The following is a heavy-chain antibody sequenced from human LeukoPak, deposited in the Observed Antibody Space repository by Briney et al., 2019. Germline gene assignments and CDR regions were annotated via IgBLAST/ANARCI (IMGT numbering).Heavy chain of an antibody. J-gene: IGHJ4*02. CDR1: GFTFSSYW. CDR3: AEDESGTVTTIDY. V-gene: IGHV3-7*03. D-gene: IGHD4-11*01. CDR2: IKTDGSLI. Sequence: GGSLRLSCVASGFTFSSYWMTWVRQAPGKGLEWVANIKTDGSLIYYVDSVKGRVTISRDNAKSSLYLQMNSLTVDDTAFYYCAEDESGTVTTIDYWGQGTLVTVSS.